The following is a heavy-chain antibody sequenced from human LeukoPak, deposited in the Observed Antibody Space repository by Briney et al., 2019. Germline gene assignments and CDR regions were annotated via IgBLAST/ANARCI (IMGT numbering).Heavy chain of an antibody. CDR3: ARGDDDSSFDP. V-gene: IGHV3-33*01. J-gene: IGHJ5*02. D-gene: IGHD2-21*02. Sequence: GGSLRLSCAASGFTFSSYGMHWVRQAPGKGLEWVADIWYDGSNKYYADSVKGRFTISRDNSKNTLYLQMNSLRAEDTAVYYCARGDDDSSFDPWGQGTLVTVSS. CDR2: IWYDGSNK. CDR1: GFTFSSYG.